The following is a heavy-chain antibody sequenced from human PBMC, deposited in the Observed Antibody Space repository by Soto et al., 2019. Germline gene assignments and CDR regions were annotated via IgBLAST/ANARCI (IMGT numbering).Heavy chain of an antibody. D-gene: IGHD1-1*01. CDR1: GYAFTTYG. V-gene: IGHV1-18*01. J-gene: IGHJ4*02. CDR3: ARGRYGDY. Sequence: QVHLVQSGAEVKKPGASVKVSCQGSGYAFTTYGITWVRQAPGQGLEWMGWISAHNGNTNYAQKLQGRVTVTRDTSTSTAYMELRSLRYGVTAVYYCARGRYGDYWGQGALVTVSS. CDR2: ISAHNGNT.